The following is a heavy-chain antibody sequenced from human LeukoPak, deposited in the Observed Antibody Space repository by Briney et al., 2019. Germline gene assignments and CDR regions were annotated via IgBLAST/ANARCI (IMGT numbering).Heavy chain of an antibody. D-gene: IGHD3-9*01. CDR3: ARVPPYYDILSSEYYFDY. Sequence: GGSLRLSCTASGFTFGDYAMSWVRQAPGKGLEWVGFIRSKAYGGTTEYAASVKGRFTISRDDSKSIAYLQMNSLRAEDTAVYYCARVPPYYDILSSEYYFDYWGQGTLVTVSS. CDR1: GFTFGDYA. J-gene: IGHJ4*02. CDR2: IRSKAYGGTT. V-gene: IGHV3-49*04.